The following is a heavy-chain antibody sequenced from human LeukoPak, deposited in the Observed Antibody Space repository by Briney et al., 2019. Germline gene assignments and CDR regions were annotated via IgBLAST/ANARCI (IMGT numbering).Heavy chain of an antibody. D-gene: IGHD2-15*01. CDR1: GFTFSNSA. Sequence: GGSLRLSCAASGFTFSNSAMSWVRQAPGKGLEWVSAISNNGGYTYYADSVQGRFTISRDNSKSTLCLQMNSLRAEDTAVYCCAKQLGYCSDGSCYFPYWGQGTWSPSPQ. CDR2: ISNNGGYT. V-gene: IGHV3-23*01. CDR3: AKQLGYCSDGSCYFPY. J-gene: IGHJ4*02.